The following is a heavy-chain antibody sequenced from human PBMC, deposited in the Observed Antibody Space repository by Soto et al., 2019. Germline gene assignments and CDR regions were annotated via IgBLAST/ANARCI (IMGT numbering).Heavy chain of an antibody. CDR1: GGSISSYN. V-gene: IGHV4-59*01. D-gene: IGHD4-17*01. Sequence: SGTLSLTCTASGGSISSYNCSWIRQPPGKGLEWIGYIYYSGSTNYNPSLKSRVTISVDTSQNQYSLKLSSVTAADTAVYYCERDSDGDYVLGYFQHWGQGTVVTVAS. J-gene: IGHJ1*01. CDR3: ERDSDGDYVLGYFQH. CDR2: IYYSGST.